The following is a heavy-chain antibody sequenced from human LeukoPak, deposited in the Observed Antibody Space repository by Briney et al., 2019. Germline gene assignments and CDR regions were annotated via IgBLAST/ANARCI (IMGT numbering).Heavy chain of an antibody. CDR3: ARDSRTGGYYDSSGGVENYFDY. CDR2: MNPNSGNT. CDR1: GYTFTSYD. D-gene: IGHD3-22*01. V-gene: IGHV1-8*03. Sequence: ASVKVSCKASGYTFTSYDINWVRQATGQGLEWMGWMNPNSGNTAYAQKFQGRVTITRNTSISTAYMELSSLRSEDTAVYYCARDSRTGGYYDSSGGVENYFDYWGQGTLVTVSS. J-gene: IGHJ4*02.